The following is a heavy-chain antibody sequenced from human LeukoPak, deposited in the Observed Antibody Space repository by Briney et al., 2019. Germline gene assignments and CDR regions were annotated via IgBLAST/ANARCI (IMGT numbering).Heavy chain of an antibody. CDR2: INHSGST. J-gene: IGHJ6*03. V-gene: IGHV4-34*01. CDR1: GGSFSGYY. D-gene: IGHD2-2*01. CDR3: ARLYCSSTSCYYYYYYYMDV. Sequence: SETLSLTCAVYGGSFSGYYWSWIRQPPGKGLEWIGEINHSGSTNYNPSLKSRVTISVDTSKYQFSLKLSSVTAADTAVYYCARLYCSSTSCYYYYYYYMDVWGKGTTVTVSS.